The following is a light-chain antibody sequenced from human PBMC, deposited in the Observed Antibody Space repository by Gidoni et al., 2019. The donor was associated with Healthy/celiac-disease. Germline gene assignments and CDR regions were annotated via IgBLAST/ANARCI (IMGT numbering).Light chain of an antibody. Sequence: NFMLTQPHSVSESPGKPVTISYTGSSGSIASNYVQWYQQRPGSAPTTVIYEDNQRPSGVPDRFSGSIDSSSNSASLTISGLKTEDEADYYCQSYDSSAWVFGGGTKLTVL. V-gene: IGLV6-57*02. CDR2: EDN. CDR1: SGSIASNY. CDR3: QSYDSSAWV. J-gene: IGLJ3*02.